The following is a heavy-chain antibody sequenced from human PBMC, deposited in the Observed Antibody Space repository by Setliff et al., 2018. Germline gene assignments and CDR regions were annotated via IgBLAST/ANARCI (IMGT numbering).Heavy chain of an antibody. CDR1: GGSISTDPYF. CDR3: ARVAYPNGGSCRYFDN. CDR2: ISYSGRT. V-gene: IGHV4-31*11. J-gene: IGHJ4*02. Sequence: SETLSLTCAVSGGSISTDPYFWTWIRQHPVKGLEWTGYISYSGRTSYNPSLYNRITVSLDRSKNQFSLQLTSVTAADTAMYYCARVAYPNGGSCRYFDNWGQGTLVTVSS. D-gene: IGHD2-15*01.